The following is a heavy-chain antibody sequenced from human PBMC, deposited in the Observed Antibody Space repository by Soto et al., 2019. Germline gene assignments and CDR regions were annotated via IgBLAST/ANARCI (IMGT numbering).Heavy chain of an antibody. V-gene: IGHV3-33*05. Sequence: QVQLVESGGGVVQPGSSLRFSCVGSGFTFRSYVIHWVRQAPGKGLEWVALTSYDGSDKYYDDSVRGRFTISRDNSRNTVDLQMDSLRLEDTALYYCARWGTTGGLDVWGQGTLVSVSS. CDR3: ARWGTTGGLDV. D-gene: IGHD3-16*01. CDR2: TSYDGSDK. CDR1: GFTFRSYV. J-gene: IGHJ1*01.